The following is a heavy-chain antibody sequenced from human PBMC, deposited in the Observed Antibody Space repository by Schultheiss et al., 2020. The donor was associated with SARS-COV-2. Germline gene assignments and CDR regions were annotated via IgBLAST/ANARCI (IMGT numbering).Heavy chain of an antibody. V-gene: IGHV4-34*01. Sequence: SQTLSLTCADYGGSFSGYYWSWIRQPPGKGLEWIGEINHSGSTNYNPSLKSRVTISVDTSKNQFSLKLSSVTAADTAVYYCVASRAYDSSGYYSPYFDYWGQGTLVTVSS. CDR2: INHSGST. CDR1: GGSFSGYY. J-gene: IGHJ4*02. CDR3: VASRAYDSSGYYSPYFDY. D-gene: IGHD3-22*01.